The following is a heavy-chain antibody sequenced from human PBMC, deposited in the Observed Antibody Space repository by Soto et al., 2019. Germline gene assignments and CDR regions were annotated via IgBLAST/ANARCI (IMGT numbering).Heavy chain of an antibody. J-gene: IGHJ4*02. V-gene: IGHV4-34*01. Sequence: SETLSLTCAVYGGSFSGYYWSWIRQPPGKGLEWIGEINHSGSTNYNPSLKSRVTISLDTSKNQFSLKLSSVTAADTAVYYCARERGIVVVPAATYFDYWGQGTLVTVSS. CDR2: INHSGST. CDR1: GGSFSGYY. D-gene: IGHD2-2*01. CDR3: ARERGIVVVPAATYFDY.